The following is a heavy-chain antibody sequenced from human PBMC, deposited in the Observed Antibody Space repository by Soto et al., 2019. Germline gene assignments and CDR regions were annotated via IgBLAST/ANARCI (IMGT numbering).Heavy chain of an antibody. CDR3: ARVGPWVPYYYDSSPYTFENWFDP. CDR2: INHSGST. Sequence: NPSETLSLTCAVYGGSFSGYYWSWIRQPPGKGLEWIGEINHSGSTYYNPSLNSRVTLSIDMTNNHVSLILNSVTAADTAVYYCARVGPWVPYYYDSSPYTFENWFDPWGQGTLVTVSS. V-gene: IGHV4-34*01. D-gene: IGHD3-22*01. CDR1: GGSFSGYY. J-gene: IGHJ5*02.